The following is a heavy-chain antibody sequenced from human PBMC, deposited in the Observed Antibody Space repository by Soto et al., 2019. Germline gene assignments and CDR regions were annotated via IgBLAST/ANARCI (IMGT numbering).Heavy chain of an antibody. CDR1: GYTFTSYY. D-gene: IGHD6-13*01. V-gene: IGHV1-46*01. CDR3: ARGVPGIAAAGNDYYFDY. J-gene: IGHJ4*02. Sequence: QVQLVQSGAEVKKPGASVKVSCKASGYTFTSYYMHWVRQAPGQGLEWMGIINPSGGSTSYAQKFQGRVTMTRDTSTSTVYMELSSLRSEDTAVYYCARGVPGIAAAGNDYYFDYWGQGTLVTVSS. CDR2: INPSGGST.